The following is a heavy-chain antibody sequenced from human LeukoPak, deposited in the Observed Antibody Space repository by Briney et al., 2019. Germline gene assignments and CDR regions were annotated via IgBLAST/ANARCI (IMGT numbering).Heavy chain of an antibody. CDR1: EYTFTGYY. CDR3: ARDRGLYYYYYYMDV. V-gene: IGHV1-2*02. J-gene: IGHJ6*03. CDR2: INPNSGGT. Sequence: ASVTVSCKASEYTFTGYYMHWVRQAPGQGLEWMGWINPNSGGTNYAQKFQGRVTMTRDTSISTAYMELSRLRSDDTAVYYCARDRGLYYYYYYMDVWGKGTTVTVSS. D-gene: IGHD3-10*01.